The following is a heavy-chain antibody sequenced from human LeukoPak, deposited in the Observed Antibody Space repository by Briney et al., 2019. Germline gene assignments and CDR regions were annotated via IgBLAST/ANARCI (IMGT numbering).Heavy chain of an antibody. Sequence: PSETLSLTCTVSGGSVSSGSYYWSWIRQPPGKGLEWIGYIYYSGSTNYNPSLKSRVTISVDTSKNQFSLKLSSVTAADTAVYYCARGVLRYFDWLLEPYHYLDYWGQGTLVTVSS. D-gene: IGHD3-9*01. CDR3: ARGVLRYFDWLLEPYHYLDY. J-gene: IGHJ4*02. V-gene: IGHV4-61*01. CDR2: IYYSGST. CDR1: GGSVSSGSYY.